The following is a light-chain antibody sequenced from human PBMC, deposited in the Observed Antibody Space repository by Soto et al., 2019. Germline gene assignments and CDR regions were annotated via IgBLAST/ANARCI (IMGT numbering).Light chain of an antibody. CDR2: GAS. Sequence: EIAMTQSPATLSVSPVERATLSCRASQSVSSSYLAWYQQKPGQAPRLLIYGASNRATGIPDRFSGSGSGTDFTLTISRLEPEDFAVYYCQQYGSSGTFGQGTKVDIK. J-gene: IGKJ1*01. V-gene: IGKV3-20*01. CDR3: QQYGSSGT. CDR1: QSVSSSY.